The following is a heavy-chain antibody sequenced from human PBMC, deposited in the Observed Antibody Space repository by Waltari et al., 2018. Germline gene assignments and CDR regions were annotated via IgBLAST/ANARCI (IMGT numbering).Heavy chain of an antibody. Sequence: QVTLRESGPALVKPTQNLTLTCPFSGFSLSTSGMCVSWLRQTPGKALEWLALIDWDDDKYYSPSLKTRLTISKETSKNPVVLTMTNMDPVDTATYYCARIPYDPTKARGYRYYYGMDVWGQGTTVTVSS. J-gene: IGHJ6*02. V-gene: IGHV2-70*01. CDR3: ARIPYDPTKARGYRYYYGMDV. CDR1: GFSLSTSGMC. CDR2: IDWDDDK. D-gene: IGHD3-22*01.